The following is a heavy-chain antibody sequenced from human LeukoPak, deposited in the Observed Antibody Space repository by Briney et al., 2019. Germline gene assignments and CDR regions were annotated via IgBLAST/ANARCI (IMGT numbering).Heavy chain of an antibody. V-gene: IGHV4-61*01. J-gene: IGHJ5*02. D-gene: IGHD3-10*01. Sequence: SETLSLTCTVSGGSVSSGSYYWSWIRQPPGKGLEWIGYIYYSGSTNYNPSLKSRVTISVDTSKNQFSLKLSSVTVADTAVYYCARDYYGSGSYYKWFDPWGQGTLVTVSS. CDR2: IYYSGST. CDR3: ARDYYGSGSYYKWFDP. CDR1: GGSVSSGSYY.